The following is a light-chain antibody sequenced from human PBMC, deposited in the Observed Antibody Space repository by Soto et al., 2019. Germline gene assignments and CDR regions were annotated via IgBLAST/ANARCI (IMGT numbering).Light chain of an antibody. CDR2: SND. J-gene: IGLJ3*02. Sequence: QSVLTQPPSTSGTPGQRVTISCSGSSSNIGTNTVNWYQQVPGTAPKLLIYSNDQRPSGVPDRFSGSKSGTSVSLAISGLQSEDEADYFCAAWDARLNGLVFGGGTQLTVL. CDR3: AAWDARLNGLV. CDR1: SSNIGTNT. V-gene: IGLV1-44*01.